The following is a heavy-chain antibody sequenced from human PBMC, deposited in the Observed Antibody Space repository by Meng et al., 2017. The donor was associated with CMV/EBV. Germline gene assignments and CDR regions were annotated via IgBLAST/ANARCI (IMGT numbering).Heavy chain of an antibody. D-gene: IGHD3-3*01. CDR1: GFTFSSYA. J-gene: IGHJ4*02. CDR3: ARGTAYYDFWSNYYTFDY. Sequence: GESLKISCAASGFTFSSYAMHWVRQAPGKGLEWVAVISYDGSNKYYADSVKGRFTISRDNSKNTLYLQMNSLRAEDTAVYYCARGTAYYDFWSNYYTFDYWGQGTLVTVSS. CDR2: ISYDGSNK. V-gene: IGHV3-30*04.